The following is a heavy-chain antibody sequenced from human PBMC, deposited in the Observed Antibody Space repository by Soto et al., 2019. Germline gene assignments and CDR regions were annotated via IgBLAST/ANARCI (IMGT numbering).Heavy chain of an antibody. Sequence: QITLKESGPPLVKPTQTLTLTCTFSGFSLRNSGVGVGWIRQPPGKALEWLALIYWDDDKRYSPSLKSRPTITKDTSKNQVVLTMTNMDPVDTATYYCAHLTTGGFYFDYWGQGTLVTVSS. CDR1: GFSLRNSGVG. J-gene: IGHJ4*02. CDR2: IYWDDDK. V-gene: IGHV2-5*02. D-gene: IGHD4-17*01. CDR3: AHLTTGGFYFDY.